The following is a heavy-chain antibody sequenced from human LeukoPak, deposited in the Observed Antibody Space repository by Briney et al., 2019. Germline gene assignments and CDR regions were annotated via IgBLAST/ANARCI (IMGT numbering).Heavy chain of an antibody. CDR3: ARYPPLLRFLEWSYYYYGMDV. D-gene: IGHD3-3*01. V-gene: IGHV1-8*01. CDR1: GYTFTSYD. Sequence: ASVKVSCKASGYTFTSYDINWVRQATGQGLEWMGWMNPNSGNTGYAQKFRGRVTMTRNTSISTAYMELSSLRSEDTAVYYCARYPPLLRFLEWSYYYYGMDVWGQGTTVTVSS. J-gene: IGHJ6*02. CDR2: MNPNSGNT.